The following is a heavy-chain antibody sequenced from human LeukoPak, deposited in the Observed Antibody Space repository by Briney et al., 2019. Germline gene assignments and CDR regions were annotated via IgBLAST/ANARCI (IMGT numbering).Heavy chain of an antibody. V-gene: IGHV3-20*04. CDR3: ARGLFLSGYLDAFDI. D-gene: IGHD3-22*01. CDR2: INWNGGRT. J-gene: IGHJ3*02. CDR1: GFAFDDNG. Sequence: GGSLRLSCAASGFAFDDNGMSWVRQAPGKGLEWVSAINWNGGRTVYADSVKGRFIISRDGSKNTLYLQMNSLRVEDTAVYYCARGLFLSGYLDAFDIWGQGTVVTVSS.